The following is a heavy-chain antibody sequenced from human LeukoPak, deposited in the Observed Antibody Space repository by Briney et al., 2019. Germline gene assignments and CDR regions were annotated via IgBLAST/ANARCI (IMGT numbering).Heavy chain of an antibody. D-gene: IGHD3-22*01. J-gene: IGHJ4*02. CDR2: IYYSGST. CDR3: ARGVHYYDSSGYLPAS. Sequence: PSETLSLTCTVSGGSISSSSYYWGWIRQPPGKGLEWIGYIYYSGSTNYNPSLKSRVTISVDTSKNQFSLKLSSVTAADTAVYYCARGVHYYDSSGYLPASWGQGTLVTVSS. CDR1: GGSISSSSYY. V-gene: IGHV4-61*05.